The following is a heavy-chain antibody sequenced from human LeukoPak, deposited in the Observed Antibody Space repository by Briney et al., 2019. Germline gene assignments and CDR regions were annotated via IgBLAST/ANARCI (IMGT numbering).Heavy chain of an antibody. CDR2: IIPILGIG. D-gene: IGHD3-16*02. Sequence: PVKPCCSASVGTFSSYAISWVRQSPGQGLEWMGRIIPILGIGNYAQKVQGRVTLTADKSTSTAYRELSSLTSEDTAVYYCARLGDYVWGSYRYTGVTWFDPWG. V-gene: IGHV1-69*04. CDR3: ARLGDYVWGSYRYTGVTWFDP. J-gene: IGHJ5*02. CDR1: VGTFSSYA.